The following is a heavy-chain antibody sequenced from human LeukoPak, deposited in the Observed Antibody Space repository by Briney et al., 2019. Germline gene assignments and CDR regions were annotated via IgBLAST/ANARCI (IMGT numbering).Heavy chain of an antibody. CDR1: GYNFVNFG. Sequence: AAVKVSCKASGYNFVNFGISWVRQAPGQGLEWMGWISTSSVNTNYAQKFQGRLTMTTDTSTSTAYMELRSLRSDDTAVYYCTRDFDNPENSCPSTSCIDVWGQGTTVTVSS. V-gene: IGHV1-18*01. CDR3: TRDFDNPENSCPSTSCIDV. J-gene: IGHJ6*02. CDR2: ISTSSVNT. D-gene: IGHD2-2*01.